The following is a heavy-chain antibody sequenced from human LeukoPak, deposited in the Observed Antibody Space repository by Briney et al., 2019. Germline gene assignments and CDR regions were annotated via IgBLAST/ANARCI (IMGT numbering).Heavy chain of an antibody. J-gene: IGHJ3*01. CDR1: GFTFTNYY. CDR3: AREAGAPRAFDF. Sequence: ASVKISCKASGFTFTNYYMHWVRQAPGQGLEWMGIINPSVGDTTYSQKFQGRVTMTRDTSTGTFLMELRSLRSEDTALYYCAREAGAPRAFDFWGQGTMVTMSS. CDR2: INPSVGDT. V-gene: IGHV1-46*01. D-gene: IGHD1-26*01.